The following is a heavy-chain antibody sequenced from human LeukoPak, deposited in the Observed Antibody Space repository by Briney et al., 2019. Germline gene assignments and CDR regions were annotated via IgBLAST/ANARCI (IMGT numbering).Heavy chain of an antibody. V-gene: IGHV4-59*01. D-gene: IGHD5-24*01. J-gene: IGHJ4*02. Sequence: SETLSLTCTVSGGSISSYYWSWIRQPPGKGLEWIGYIYYSGSTNYNPSLKSRVTISVDTSKNQFSLKLSSVTAADTAVYYCARADGYNYKYYFDYWGQGTLVTVFS. CDR2: IYYSGST. CDR1: GGSISSYY. CDR3: ARADGYNYKYYFDY.